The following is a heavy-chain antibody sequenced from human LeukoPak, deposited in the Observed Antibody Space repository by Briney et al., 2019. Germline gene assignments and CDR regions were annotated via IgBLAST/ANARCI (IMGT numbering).Heavy chain of an antibody. CDR3: AKAAQVAGRPNLGGHFDY. CDR2: ISGIGGST. CDR1: GFTFSSYA. Sequence: GGSLRLSCAASGFTFSSYAMSWVRQAPGKWLEWVSAISGIGGSTYYADSVKGRFTISRDNSKNTLYLQMNSLRAEDTAVYYCAKAAQVAGRPNLGGHFDYWGQGTLVTVSS. D-gene: IGHD6-6*01. J-gene: IGHJ4*02. V-gene: IGHV3-23*01.